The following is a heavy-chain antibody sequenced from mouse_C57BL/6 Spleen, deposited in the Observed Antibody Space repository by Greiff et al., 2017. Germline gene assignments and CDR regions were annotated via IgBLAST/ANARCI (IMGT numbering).Heavy chain of an antibody. CDR2: ISDGGSYT. Sequence: EVKLMESGGGLVKPGGSLKLSCAASGFTFSSYAMSWVRQTPEKRLEWVATISDGGSYTYYPDNVKGRFTVSRDNAKNNLYVKMRHLKSEETAMYYCARNGSYYGSSYDDYWYIDVWGTGTTVTVSS. CDR3: ARNGSYYGSSYDDYWYIDV. J-gene: IGHJ1*03. D-gene: IGHD1-1*01. CDR1: GFTFSSYA. V-gene: IGHV5-4*03.